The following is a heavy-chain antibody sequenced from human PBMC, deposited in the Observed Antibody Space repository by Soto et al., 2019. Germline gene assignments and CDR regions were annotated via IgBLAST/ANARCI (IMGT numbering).Heavy chain of an antibody. Sequence: SVNVSCKASGGTFSIYAISWVRQAPGQGLEWMGGIIPIFGTANYAQKFQGGVTITADESTSTAYMELSSLRSEDTAVYYCARAQLGPSDNYGMDVWGQGTTVTVSS. V-gene: IGHV1-69*13. CDR1: GGTFSIYA. D-gene: IGHD6-6*01. J-gene: IGHJ6*02. CDR2: IIPIFGTA. CDR3: ARAQLGPSDNYGMDV.